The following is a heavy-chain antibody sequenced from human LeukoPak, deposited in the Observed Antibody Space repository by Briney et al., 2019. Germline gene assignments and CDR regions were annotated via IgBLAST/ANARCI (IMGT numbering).Heavy chain of an antibody. D-gene: IGHD2-2*02. CDR1: GYTFTSYD. CDR2: MNPNSGNT. V-gene: IGHV1-8*01. Sequence: GASVKVSFKASGYTFTSYDINWVRQATGQGLEWMGWMNPNSGNTGYAEKFQGRVTMTRNTSISTAYMELSSLRSEDTAVYYCARGPVYCSSTSCYTGLDYWGQGTLVTVSS. J-gene: IGHJ4*02. CDR3: ARGPVYCSSTSCYTGLDY.